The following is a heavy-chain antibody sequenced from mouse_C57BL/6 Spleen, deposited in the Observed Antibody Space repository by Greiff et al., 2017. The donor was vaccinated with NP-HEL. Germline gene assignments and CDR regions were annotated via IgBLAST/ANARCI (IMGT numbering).Heavy chain of an antibody. V-gene: IGHV1-18*01. Sequence: EVQLQQSGPELVKPGASVKIPCKASGYTFTDYNMDWVKQSHGKSLEWIGDINPNNGGTIYNQKFKGKATLTVDKSSSTAYMELRSLTSEDTAVYYCARDDTTVVEGYFDVWGTGTTVTVSS. CDR1: GYTFTDYN. CDR2: INPNNGGT. J-gene: IGHJ1*03. CDR3: ARDDTTVVEGYFDV. D-gene: IGHD1-1*01.